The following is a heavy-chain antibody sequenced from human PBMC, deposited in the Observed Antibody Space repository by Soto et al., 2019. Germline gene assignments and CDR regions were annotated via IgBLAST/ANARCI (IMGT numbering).Heavy chain of an antibody. J-gene: IGHJ4*02. CDR2: ISYDGSDK. D-gene: IGHD6-19*01. CDR1: GFTFSRYA. Sequence: GGSLRLSCVASGFTFSRYAIHWVRQAPGKGLEWVAVISYDGSDKYNADSVKGRFTISRENSNNTLYLQLSSLRPEDTAVYYCARTTAVAGTPEFDYWGQGALVTVSS. CDR3: ARTTAVAGTPEFDY. V-gene: IGHV3-30-3*01.